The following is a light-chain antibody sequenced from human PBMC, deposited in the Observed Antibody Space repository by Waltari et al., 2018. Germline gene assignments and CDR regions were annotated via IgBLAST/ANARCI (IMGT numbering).Light chain of an antibody. CDR1: SPNLGYNV. V-gene: IGLV1-44*01. CDR2: RND. Sequence: QSVLTQPPSASGTPGQTVTISCSGTSPNLGYNVVTWYQQVPGTAPKLLIYRNDLRPSGVPDRFSASKSGTSASLAISGLQSEDEAEYYCASWDDSLNGHWVFGGGTKVTVL. J-gene: IGLJ3*02. CDR3: ASWDDSLNGHWV.